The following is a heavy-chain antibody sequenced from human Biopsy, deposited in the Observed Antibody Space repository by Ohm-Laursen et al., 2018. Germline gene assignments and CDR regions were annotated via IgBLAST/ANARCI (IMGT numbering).Heavy chain of an antibody. CDR3: ARDAEEFDSSGPRFDY. J-gene: IGHJ4*02. D-gene: IGHD3-22*01. CDR2: IWSDGNSK. Sequence: SLRLSCAAFGFTFSRHGMHWVRQAPGKGLEWVAVIWSDGNSKYYADSVKGRFTISRDTSRNTLYMQMNSLRVEDTALYYCARDAEEFDSSGPRFDYWGQGTLVTVSS. V-gene: IGHV3-33*01. CDR1: GFTFSRHG.